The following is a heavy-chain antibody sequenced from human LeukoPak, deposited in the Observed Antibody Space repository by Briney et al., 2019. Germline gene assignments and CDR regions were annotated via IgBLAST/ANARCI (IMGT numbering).Heavy chain of an antibody. CDR2: INHSGST. CDR1: GGSFSGCY. J-gene: IGHJ5*02. CDR3: ARGRTAQPGYNWFDP. Sequence: SETLSLTCAVYGGSFSGCYWSWIRQPPGKGLEWIGEINHSGSTNYNPSLKSRVTISVDTSKNQFSLKLSSVTAADTAVYYCARGRTAQPGYNWFDPWGQGTLVTVSS. D-gene: IGHD1-14*01. V-gene: IGHV4-34*01.